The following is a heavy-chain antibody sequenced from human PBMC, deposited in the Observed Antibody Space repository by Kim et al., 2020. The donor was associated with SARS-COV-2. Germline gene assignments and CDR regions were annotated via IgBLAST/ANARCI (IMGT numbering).Heavy chain of an antibody. CDR2: INHSGST. J-gene: IGHJ5*02. Sequence: SETLSLTCAVYGGSFSGYYWSWIRQPPGKGLEWIGEINHSGSTNYNPSLKSRVTISVDTSKNQFSLKLGSVTAADTAVYYCARGPGGGIRYWFDRWCQGTLVTVSS. CDR1: GGSFSGYY. V-gene: IGHV4-34*01. D-gene: IGHD2-15*01. CDR3: ARGPGGGIRYWFDR.